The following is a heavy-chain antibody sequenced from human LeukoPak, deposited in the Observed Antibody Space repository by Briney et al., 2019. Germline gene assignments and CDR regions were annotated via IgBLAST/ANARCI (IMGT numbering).Heavy chain of an antibody. CDR2: ITPLFGTA. CDR3: VRDGSYYDSTGYYYLY. J-gene: IGHJ4*02. CDR1: GGTFSSYA. V-gene: IGHV1-69*13. D-gene: IGHD3-22*01. Sequence: SVNVSCKASGGTFSSYAISWVRQAPGQGLEWMGGITPLFGTANYAQNFQGRVTITADESTSTAYMELSSLRSEDTAVYYCVRDGSYYDSTGYYYLYWGQGTLVTVSS.